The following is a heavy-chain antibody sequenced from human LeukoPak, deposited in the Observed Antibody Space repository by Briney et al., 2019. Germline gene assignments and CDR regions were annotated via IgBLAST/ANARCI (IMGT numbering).Heavy chain of an antibody. V-gene: IGHV3-33*01. J-gene: IGHJ4*02. D-gene: IGHD7-27*01. Sequence: GGSLRLSCAASGFTFSSYGMHWVRQAPGKGLEWVAVIWYDGSNKYYADSVKGRFTISRDNSKNTLYLQMNSLRAEDTAVYYCGREGGGGPSGDPYYWGQGTLVTVSS. CDR3: GREGGGGPSGDPYY. CDR1: GFTFSSYG. CDR2: IWYDGSNK.